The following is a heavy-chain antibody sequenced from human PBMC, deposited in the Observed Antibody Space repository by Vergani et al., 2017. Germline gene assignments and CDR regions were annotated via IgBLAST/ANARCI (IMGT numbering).Heavy chain of an antibody. Sequence: QVHLVQSGAEMKKPGASVKVSCKTFGYNFTGNYIHWVRQAPGQGLEWIGWVNPNSGSTNHVQKFQGRITMTTDTSISTVYMELNNLRPDDTATFYCAFISLTFDSWGQGTLVTVSS. V-gene: IGHV1-2*02. CDR3: AFISLTFDS. CDR1: GYNFTGNY. CDR2: VNPNSGST. J-gene: IGHJ4*02. D-gene: IGHD4/OR15-4a*01.